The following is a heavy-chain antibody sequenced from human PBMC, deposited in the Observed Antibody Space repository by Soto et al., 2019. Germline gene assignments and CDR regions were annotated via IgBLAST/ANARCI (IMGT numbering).Heavy chain of an antibody. CDR1: GFTFSSYG. J-gene: IGHJ5*02. CDR2: IWYDGSNK. V-gene: IGHV3-33*01. Sequence: GGSLRLSCAASGFTFSSYGMHWVRQAPGKGLEWVAVIWYDGSNKYYADSVKGRFTISRDNSKNTLYLQMNSLRAEDTAVYYCASAPHRQSWFDPWGQGTLVTVSS. CDR3: ASAPHRQSWFDP.